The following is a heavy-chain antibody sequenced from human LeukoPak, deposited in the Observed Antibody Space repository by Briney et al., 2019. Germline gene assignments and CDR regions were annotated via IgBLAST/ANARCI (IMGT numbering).Heavy chain of an antibody. Sequence: GGSLRLSCAASGFTFSNAWMSWVRQAPGKGLEWVGHIKSKNDGGTMNYAAPVKGRFNISRDDSKNTLYLQMNSLKTEDTAVYYCMTFHDRGELRGELPWGQGTLVTVSS. CDR3: MTFHDRGELRGELP. CDR1: GFTFSNAW. J-gene: IGHJ5*02. D-gene: IGHD3-16*01. CDR2: IKSKNDGGTM. V-gene: IGHV3-15*01.